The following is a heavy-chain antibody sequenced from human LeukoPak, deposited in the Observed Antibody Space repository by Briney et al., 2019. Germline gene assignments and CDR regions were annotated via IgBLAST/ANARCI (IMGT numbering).Heavy chain of an antibody. CDR2: ISYDGSNK. J-gene: IGHJ6*02. CDR1: GFTFSSYG. CDR3: ARRNAMDV. V-gene: IGHV3-30*03. Sequence: PGGSLRLSCAASGFTFSSYGMHWVRQAPGKGLEWVAVISYDGSNKYYADSVKGRFTISRDDAKSSLYLQMNSLRAEDTAVYYCARRNAMDVWGQGTTVIVFS.